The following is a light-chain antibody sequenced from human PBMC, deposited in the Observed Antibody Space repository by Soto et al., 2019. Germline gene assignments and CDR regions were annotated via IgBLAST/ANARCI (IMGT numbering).Light chain of an antibody. CDR2: EVI. CDR3: SSYAGSNNFV. CDR1: SSDVGGYHY. J-gene: IGLJ1*01. V-gene: IGLV2-8*01. Sequence: QSALTQPPSASGSPGQSVTISCTGTSSDVGGYHYVSWYQQHPGKAPKLMIFEVIKRPSGVPDRFSGSKSGNTASLTVSGLQAEDEADYYCSSYAGSNNFVFGTGTKLTVL.